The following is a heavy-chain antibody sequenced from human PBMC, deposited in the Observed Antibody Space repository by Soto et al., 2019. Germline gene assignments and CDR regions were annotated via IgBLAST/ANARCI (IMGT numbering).Heavy chain of an antibody. Sequence: PSETLSLTCAVYGGSFSGYYWSWIRQPPGKGLEWIGEINHSGSTNYNPSLKSRVTISVDTSKNQFSLKLSSVTAADTAVYYCARAPFWSTAGKGTKKPNWFDPWGQGTLVTVSS. J-gene: IGHJ5*02. V-gene: IGHV4-34*01. D-gene: IGHD3-3*01. CDR3: ARAPFWSTAGKGTKKPNWFDP. CDR2: INHSGST. CDR1: GGSFSGYY.